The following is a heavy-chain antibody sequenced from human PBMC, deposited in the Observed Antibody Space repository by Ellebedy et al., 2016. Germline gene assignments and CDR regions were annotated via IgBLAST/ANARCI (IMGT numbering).Heavy chain of an antibody. CDR1: GGSISSYY. CDR3: AREGYDFWSGYYYYYGMDV. J-gene: IGHJ6*02. Sequence: SETLSLTCTVSGGSISSYYWSWIRQPPGKGLEWIGYIYYSGSTNYNPSLKSRVTISVDTSKNQFSLKLSSVTAADTAVYYCAREGYDFWSGYYYYYGMDVWGQGTTVTVSS. CDR2: IYYSGST. D-gene: IGHD3-3*01. V-gene: IGHV4-59*01.